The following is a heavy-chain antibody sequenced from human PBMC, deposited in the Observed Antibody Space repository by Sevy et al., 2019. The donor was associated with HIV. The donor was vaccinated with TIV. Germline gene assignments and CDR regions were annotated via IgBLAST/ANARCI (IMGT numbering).Heavy chain of an antibody. D-gene: IGHD3-10*01. CDR2: IKSKTDGGTT. J-gene: IGHJ6*02. CDR1: GFTFSNAW. CDR3: TTPGVRGYYYYDYGMDV. Sequence: GSLRLSCAASGFTFSNAWMSWVRQAPGKGLEWVGRIKSKTDGGTTDYAAPGKGRFTISRDDSKNTLYLQMNSLKTEDTAVYYCTTPGVRGYYYYDYGMDVWGQGTTVTVSS. V-gene: IGHV3-15*01.